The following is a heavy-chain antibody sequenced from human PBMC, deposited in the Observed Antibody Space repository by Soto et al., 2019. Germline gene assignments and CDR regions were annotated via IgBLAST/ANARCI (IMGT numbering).Heavy chain of an antibody. Sequence: QVQLVESGGGVVQPGKSLRLSCAASGFTFNTYGMHWVRQAPGKGPEWVAVISNDGSNKYYADSVKCRFTISRDNSKNTLYLQMNSLRAEDPAVYYCANWNYPQSDWGQGTLVTVSS. CDR2: ISNDGSNK. D-gene: IGHD1-7*01. CDR1: GFTFNTYG. V-gene: IGHV3-30*18. CDR3: ANWNYPQSD. J-gene: IGHJ4*02.